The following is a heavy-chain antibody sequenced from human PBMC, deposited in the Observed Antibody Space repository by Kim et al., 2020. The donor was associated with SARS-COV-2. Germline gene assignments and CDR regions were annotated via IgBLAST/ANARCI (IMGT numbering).Heavy chain of an antibody. Sequence: SETLSLTCTVSGGSSSSYYWSWIRQPPGKGLEWIGYIYYSGSTNYNPSLKSRVTISVDTSKNQFSLKLSSVTAADTAVYYCAREGYYDSSGYYQHDVFD. CDR2: IYYSGST. J-gene: IGHJ3*02. D-gene: IGHD3-22*01. V-gene: IGHV4-59*01. CDR1: GGSSSSYY. CDR3: AREGYYDSSGYYQHDVFD.